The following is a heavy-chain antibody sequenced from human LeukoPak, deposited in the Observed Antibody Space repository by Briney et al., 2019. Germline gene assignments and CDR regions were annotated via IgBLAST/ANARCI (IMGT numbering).Heavy chain of an antibody. CDR3: AKAPGGIVGY. Sequence: GGSLRLSCAASGFTFSTSAMSWVRQPPGKGLEWVSAISGSAASTYYADSVKGRFTISRDNSKNTLYLQMNSLRAEDTAVYYCAKAPGGIVGYWGQGTLITVSS. D-gene: IGHD3-16*01. CDR2: ISGSAAST. J-gene: IGHJ4*02. CDR1: GFTFSTSA. V-gene: IGHV3-23*01.